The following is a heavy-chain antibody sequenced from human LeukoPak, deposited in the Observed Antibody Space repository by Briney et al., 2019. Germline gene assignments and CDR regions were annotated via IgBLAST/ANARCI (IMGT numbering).Heavy chain of an antibody. CDR3: AKDASLTGYSSGWYSALDY. D-gene: IGHD6-19*01. CDR2: ISGSGGST. V-gene: IGHV3-23*01. J-gene: IGHJ4*02. CDR1: GFTFSSYA. Sequence: GGSLRLSCAGSGFTFSSYAMSWVRQAPGKGLECVSAISGSGGSTYYADSVKGRFTISRDNSKNTLYLQMNSLRADDTAVYYCAKDASLTGYSSGWYSALDYWGQGTLVTVSS.